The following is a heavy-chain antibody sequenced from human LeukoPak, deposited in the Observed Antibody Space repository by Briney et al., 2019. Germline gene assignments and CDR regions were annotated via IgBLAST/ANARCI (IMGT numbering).Heavy chain of an antibody. CDR2: ISAYNGNT. V-gene: IGHV1-18*01. CDR1: GYTYNNYG. CDR3: ARPDLYHYYMDV. J-gene: IGHJ6*03. Sequence: GASVKVSCKASGYTYNNYGIGWVRQAPGQGLEWMGWISAYNGNTNYEQNFQGRVTMTTDTSTSTAYMELSSLRSEDTAVYYCARPDLYHYYMDVWGKGTTVTVSS.